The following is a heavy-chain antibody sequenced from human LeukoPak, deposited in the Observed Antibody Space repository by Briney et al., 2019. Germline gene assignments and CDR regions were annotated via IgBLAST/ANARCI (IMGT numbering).Heavy chain of an antibody. V-gene: IGHV3-53*01. CDR1: GFTVSDTH. CDR3: AKDEATSGGGLAS. J-gene: IGHJ5*01. Sequence: GGSLRLSCAVSGFTVSDTHMSWVRQAPGEGLEWVSAMYTGGTTYYAHSVTGRFTVSRDTSRNTLFLHMNSLRAEDTAVYYCAKDEATSGGGLASWGQGTLVIVSS. CDR2: MYTGGTT. D-gene: IGHD3-16*01.